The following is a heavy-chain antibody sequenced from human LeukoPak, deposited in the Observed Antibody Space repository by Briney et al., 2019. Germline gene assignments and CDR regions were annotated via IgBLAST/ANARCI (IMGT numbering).Heavy chain of an antibody. D-gene: IGHD6-19*01. CDR2: INPSGGGT. J-gene: IGHJ5*02. CDR3: ARDLLAVPSNWFDP. Sequence: ASVNVSCMSSGYTYTHYYIHWVRQAPGQGLEWMGVINPSGGGTSYAQKFQGRVTMTRDTSTSTVYMDLRKPRCEETAVYFCARDLLAVPSNWFDPWGQGTLVTVSS. CDR1: GYTYTHYY. V-gene: IGHV1-46*01.